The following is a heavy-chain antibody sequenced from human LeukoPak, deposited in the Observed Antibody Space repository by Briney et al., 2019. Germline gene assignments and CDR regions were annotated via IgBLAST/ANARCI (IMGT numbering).Heavy chain of an antibody. CDR1: GGTFSSYA. D-gene: IGHD4-17*01. CDR2: IIPILGIA. Sequence: GASVKVSCKASGGTFSSYAISWVRQAPGQGLEWMGRIIPILGIANYAQKFQGRVTITADKSTSTAYMELSSLRSEDTAVYYCARDLAPPDYGDFDPWGQGTLVTVSS. CDR3: ARDLAPPDYGDFDP. J-gene: IGHJ5*02. V-gene: IGHV1-69*04.